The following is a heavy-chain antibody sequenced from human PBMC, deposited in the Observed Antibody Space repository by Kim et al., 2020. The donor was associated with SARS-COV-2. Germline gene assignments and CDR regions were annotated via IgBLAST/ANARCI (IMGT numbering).Heavy chain of an antibody. D-gene: IGHD6-19*01. CDR3: ARDHTLLAVSGTGWFAP. Sequence: SETLSLTCTVSGGSINRSNYYWGWIRQPPGKGLEWLGSVYYGGSTYYNPSLKSRVTVSVDTSKNQFSLKLTSVTAADTAIYYCARDHTLLAVSGTGWFAPWGQGTLVTVSS. V-gene: IGHV4-39*07. J-gene: IGHJ5*02. CDR2: VYYGGST. CDR1: GGSINRSNYY.